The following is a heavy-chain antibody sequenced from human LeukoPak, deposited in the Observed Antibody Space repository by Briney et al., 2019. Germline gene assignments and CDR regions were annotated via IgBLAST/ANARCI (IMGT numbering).Heavy chain of an antibody. J-gene: IGHJ4*02. Sequence: ASVKVSCKASGYTFTSYYMHWVRQAPGQGLEWMGIINPSGGSTSYAQKFQGRVTVTRDTSTSTVYMELSSLRSEDTAVYYCARDRIRGRVNMMSGYWGQGTLVTVSS. V-gene: IGHV1-46*01. CDR1: GYTFTSYY. CDR3: ARDRIRGRVNMMSGY. D-gene: IGHD3-10*01. CDR2: INPSGGST.